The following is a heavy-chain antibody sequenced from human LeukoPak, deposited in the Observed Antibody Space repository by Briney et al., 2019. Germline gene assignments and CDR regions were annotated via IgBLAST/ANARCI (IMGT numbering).Heavy chain of an antibody. CDR2: IYYSGST. V-gene: IGHV4-39*01. CDR1: GGSISSSSYY. Sequence: PSETLSLTCTVSGGSISSSSYYWGWIRQPPGKGLEWIGSIYYSGSTYYNPSLKSRVTISVDTSKNQFSLKLSSVTAADTAVYYCATRAGSRPPKDTIDYWGQGTLVTVSS. CDR3: ATRAGSRPPKDTIDY. D-gene: IGHD6-13*01. J-gene: IGHJ4*02.